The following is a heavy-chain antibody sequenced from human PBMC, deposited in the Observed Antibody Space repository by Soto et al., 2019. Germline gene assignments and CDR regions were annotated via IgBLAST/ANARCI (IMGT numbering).Heavy chain of an antibody. CDR1: GGSISSYY. D-gene: IGHD3-10*01. Sequence: SETLSLTCTVSGGSISSYYWSWIRQPAGKGLEWIGRIYTSGSTNYNPSLKSRVAMSVDTSKNQFSLKLSSVTAADTAVYYCARDFGVRGDKYYYGMDVWGQGTTVTVSS. CDR3: ARDFGVRGDKYYYGMDV. V-gene: IGHV4-4*07. CDR2: IYTSGST. J-gene: IGHJ6*02.